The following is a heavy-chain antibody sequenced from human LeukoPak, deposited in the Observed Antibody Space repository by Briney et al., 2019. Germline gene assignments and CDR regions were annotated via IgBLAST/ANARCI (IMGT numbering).Heavy chain of an antibody. CDR2: IKQDGSDK. CDR1: GFSFSSSW. V-gene: IGHV3-7*03. J-gene: IGHJ4*02. CDR3: TLVQVAGVFDY. D-gene: IGHD6-19*01. Sequence: GGSLRLSCAASGFSFSSSWMSWVRQAPGKGLEWVANIKQDGSDKYYVDSVKGRFTISRVNARNSLYLQMNSLRAEDTAVYYCTLVQVAGVFDYWGQGTLVTVSS.